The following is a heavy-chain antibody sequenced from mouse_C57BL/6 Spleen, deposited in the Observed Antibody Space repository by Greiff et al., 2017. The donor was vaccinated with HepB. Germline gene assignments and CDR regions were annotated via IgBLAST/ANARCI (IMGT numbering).Heavy chain of an antibody. CDR1: GYSITSGYY. CDR3: ARGDYYGSNPFAY. CDR2: ISYDGSN. D-gene: IGHD1-1*01. J-gene: IGHJ3*01. Sequence: VQLKQSGPGLVKPSQSLSLTCSVTGYSITSGYYWNWIRQFPGNKLEWMGYISYDGSNNYNPSLKNRISITRDTSKNQFFLKLNSVTTEDTATYYCARGDYYGSNPFAYWGQGTLVTVSA. V-gene: IGHV3-6*01.